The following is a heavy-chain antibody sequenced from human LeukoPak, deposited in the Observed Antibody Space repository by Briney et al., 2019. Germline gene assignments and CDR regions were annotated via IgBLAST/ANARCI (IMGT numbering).Heavy chain of an antibody. D-gene: IGHD6-13*01. CDR1: GFTFSDYY. Sequence: PVGSLRLSCAASGFTFSDYYMSWIRQAPGKGLEWVSYISSSSSYTNYADSVKGRFTISRDDAKNSLYLQMNSLRAEDTAVYYCARIPGSSWSLGAWFDPWGQGTLVTVSS. V-gene: IGHV3-11*06. J-gene: IGHJ5*02. CDR2: ISSSSSYT. CDR3: ARIPGSSWSLGAWFDP.